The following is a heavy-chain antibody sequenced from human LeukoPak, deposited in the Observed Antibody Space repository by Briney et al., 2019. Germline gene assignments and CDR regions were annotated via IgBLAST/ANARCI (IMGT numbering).Heavy chain of an antibody. CDR3: ARTPGVDYYYYGMDV. D-gene: IGHD2-15*01. J-gene: IGHJ6*02. CDR2: ISYDGSNK. CDR1: GFTFSSYV. Sequence: GGSLKLSCETAGFTFSSYVMHWVRRTPGKGLEWVAVISYDGSNKYYADSVKGRFTISRDNSKNTLYLQMNSLRAEDTAVYYCARTPGVDYYYYGMDVWGQGTTVTVSS. V-gene: IGHV3-30*19.